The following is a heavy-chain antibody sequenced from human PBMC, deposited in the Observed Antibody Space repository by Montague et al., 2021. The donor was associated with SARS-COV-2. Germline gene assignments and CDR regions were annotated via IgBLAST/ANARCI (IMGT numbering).Heavy chain of an antibody. V-gene: IGHV4-38-2*02. CDR1: GYSISSGYY. J-gene: IGHJ5*02. CDR3: ARDCYDYGSGSYQRWFDP. D-gene: IGHD3-10*01. Sequence: SETLSLTCTISGYSISSGYYWGWIRQPPGKGLEWIGSIYHSGSTXXNPSLKSRVTISVDTSKNQFSLKLSSVTAADTAVYYCARDCYDYGSGSYQRWFDPWGQGTLVAVSS. CDR2: IYHSGST.